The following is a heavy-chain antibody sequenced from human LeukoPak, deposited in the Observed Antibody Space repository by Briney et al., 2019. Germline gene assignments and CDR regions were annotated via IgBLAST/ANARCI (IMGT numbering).Heavy chain of an antibody. Sequence: GGSLRLSXAASGFTFSSYSMNWVRQAPGKGLEWVSSISSSSSYIYYADSVKGRFTISRDNAKNSLYLQMNSLRAEDTAVYYCAREMGGAFDIWGQGTMVTVSS. J-gene: IGHJ3*02. D-gene: IGHD1-26*01. V-gene: IGHV3-21*01. CDR1: GFTFSSYS. CDR2: ISSSSSYI. CDR3: AREMGGAFDI.